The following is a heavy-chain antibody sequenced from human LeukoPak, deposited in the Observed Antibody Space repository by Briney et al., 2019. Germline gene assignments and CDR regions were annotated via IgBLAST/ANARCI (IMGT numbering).Heavy chain of an antibody. V-gene: IGHV4-34*01. CDR2: XXXXXXX. D-gene: IGHD3-9*01. CDR3: ARVLRLRYFDWLGASRGNYFDY. CDR1: GGSFSGYY. J-gene: IGHJ4*02. Sequence: PSETLSLTCAVYGGSFSGYYWSWIRQPPGKGLXXXXXXXXXXXXNYNPSLKSRVTISVDTSKNQFSLKLSSVTAADTAVYYCARVLRLRYFDWLGASRGNYFDYWGQGTLVTVSS.